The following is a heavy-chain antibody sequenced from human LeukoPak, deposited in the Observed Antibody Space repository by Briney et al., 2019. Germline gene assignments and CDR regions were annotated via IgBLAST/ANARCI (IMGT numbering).Heavy chain of an antibody. Sequence: GGSLRLSCAASGFTFKNFAMHWVRQAPGKGLEWVAVVLYDADMKYYAESVKGRFTISRDNSENTLYLHMNSLRLEDTAAYYCARDPGGYPVDYWGQGTLVTVSS. CDR2: VLYDADMK. CDR1: GFTFKNFA. V-gene: IGHV3-30*04. D-gene: IGHD5-12*01. J-gene: IGHJ4*02. CDR3: ARDPGGYPVDY.